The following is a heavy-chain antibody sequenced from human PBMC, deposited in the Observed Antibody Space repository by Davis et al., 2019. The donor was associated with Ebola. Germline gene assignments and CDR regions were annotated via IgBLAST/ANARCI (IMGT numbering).Heavy chain of an antibody. CDR3: AHSPPSFTIFGVVMFDP. CDR1: GFSLSNARMG. V-gene: IGHV2-26*01. Sequence: SGPTLVKPTETLTLTCTVSGFSLSNARMGVSWIRQPPGKALEWLAHIFSNDEKSYSTSLKSRLTITKDTSKNQVVLTMTNMDPVDTATYYCAHSPPSFTIFGVVMFDPWGQGTLVTVSS. CDR2: IFSNDEK. J-gene: IGHJ5*02. D-gene: IGHD3-3*01.